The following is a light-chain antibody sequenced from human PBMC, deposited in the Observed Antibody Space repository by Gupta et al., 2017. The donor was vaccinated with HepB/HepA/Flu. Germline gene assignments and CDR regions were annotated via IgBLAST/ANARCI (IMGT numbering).Light chain of an antibody. V-gene: IGLV2-11*01. CDR2: DVF. CDR1: TTDFGSGDS. J-gene: IGLJ1*01. Sequence: QSALTQPRSVSGSPGQSVTISCTGTTTDFGSGDSISWYSQSPGGSPRLLIYDVFKRAPGIPARFSASFSGLSASLTISGLQPEDESDYFCSSFTRSYLLLFGSGTTVTVL. CDR3: SSFTRSYLLL.